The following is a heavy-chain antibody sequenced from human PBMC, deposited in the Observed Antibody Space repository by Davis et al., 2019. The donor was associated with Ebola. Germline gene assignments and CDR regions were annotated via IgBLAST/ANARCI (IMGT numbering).Heavy chain of an antibody. CDR1: GFSFSTFD. Sequence: GESLKISCGASGFSFSTFDMHWVRQAPGKGLEWVSFITSTSTTIYYADSVKGRFTISRDNAKNSLYLQMNSLRDEDTAVYYCASAPTTVEDYWGQGTLVTVSS. V-gene: IGHV3-48*02. CDR2: ITSTSTTI. J-gene: IGHJ4*02. CDR3: ASAPTTVEDY. D-gene: IGHD4-23*01.